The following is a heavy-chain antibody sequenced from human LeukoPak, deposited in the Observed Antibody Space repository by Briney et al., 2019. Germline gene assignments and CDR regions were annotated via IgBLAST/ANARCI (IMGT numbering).Heavy chain of an antibody. D-gene: IGHD5-18*01. Sequence: PSETLSLTCAVYGGSFSGYYWSWIRQPPGKGLEWIGEINHSGSTNYNPSLKSRVTISVDTSKNQFSLKLSSVTGADTAVYYCARGQLNQLWSGAPFDYWGQGTLVTVSS. CDR3: ARGQLNQLWSGAPFDY. J-gene: IGHJ4*02. V-gene: IGHV4-34*01. CDR1: GGSFSGYY. CDR2: INHSGST.